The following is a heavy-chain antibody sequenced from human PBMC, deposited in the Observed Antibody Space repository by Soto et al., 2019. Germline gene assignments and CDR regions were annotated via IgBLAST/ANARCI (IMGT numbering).Heavy chain of an antibody. CDR1: GYTFTSYG. CDR3: ARKSSSSSWFDP. J-gene: IGHJ5*02. CDR2: ISGYNGNT. D-gene: IGHD6-6*01. Sequence: ASVKVSCKASGYTFTSYGISWVRQAPGQGLEWMGWISGYNGNTNCAQKFQARVTMTTDTSTTTAYMELRSLRSDDAAFYYCARKSSSSSWFDPWGQGTLVTVSS. V-gene: IGHV1-18*01.